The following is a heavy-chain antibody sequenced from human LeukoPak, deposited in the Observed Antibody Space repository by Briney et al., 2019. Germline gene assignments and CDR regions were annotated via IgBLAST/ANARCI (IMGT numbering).Heavy chain of an antibody. D-gene: IGHD3-10*01. CDR1: GYTFTSYD. V-gene: IGHV1-8*01. J-gene: IGHJ6*02. Sequence: ASVKVSCKASGYTFTSYDINWVRQATGQGLEWMGWMNPNSGNTGYAQKFQGRVTMTRNTSISTAYMELSSLRSEDTAVYYCARAPIWFGELLAYYGMDVWGQGTTVTVSS. CDR2: MNPNSGNT. CDR3: ARAPIWFGELLAYYGMDV.